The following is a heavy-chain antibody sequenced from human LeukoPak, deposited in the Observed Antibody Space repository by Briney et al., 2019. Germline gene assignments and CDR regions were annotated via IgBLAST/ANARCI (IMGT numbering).Heavy chain of an antibody. V-gene: IGHV3-23*01. D-gene: IGHD2-2*01. CDR3: TTNEPDCSTINCYDSGVDFDY. Sequence: GGSLRLSCAASGFTFSSYAMSWVRQAPGKGLEWVSAISGSSGTTYYADSVKGRFTISRDNSKNTLYLQMNSLKTEDTAIYYCTTNEPDCSTINCYDSGVDFDYWGQGTLVTVSS. CDR1: GFTFSSYA. J-gene: IGHJ4*02. CDR2: ISGSSGTT.